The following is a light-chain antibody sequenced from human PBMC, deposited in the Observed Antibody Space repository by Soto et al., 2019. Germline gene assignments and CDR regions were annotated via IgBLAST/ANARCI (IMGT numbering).Light chain of an antibody. J-gene: IGLJ1*01. V-gene: IGLV1-40*01. CDR1: RSNIEAGYD. Sequence: QSVLTQPPSVSGAPGQRVTISCTGSRSNIEAGYDVRWYQQLPGTAPKLLIYGNSNRPSGVPVRFSGSKSGTSASLAITGLQAEDEADYYCQSYDSSLSGYVFGTGTKVTVL. CDR2: GNS. CDR3: QSYDSSLSGYV.